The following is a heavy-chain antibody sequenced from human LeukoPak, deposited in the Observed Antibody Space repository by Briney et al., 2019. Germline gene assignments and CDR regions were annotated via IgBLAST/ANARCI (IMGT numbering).Heavy chain of an antibody. D-gene: IGHD3-22*01. CDR1: GFTFSDYS. CDR2: ITSTSDTI. Sequence: PGGSLRLSCAASGFTFSDYSMNWVRQAPGEGLEWLSYITSTSDTIYYTDSVKGRFTSSRDNAKNSVYLQMNRLRAEDTDVYYCARSSGYPYFDYWGQGTLVTVSS. J-gene: IGHJ4*02. CDR3: ARSSGYPYFDY. V-gene: IGHV3-48*01.